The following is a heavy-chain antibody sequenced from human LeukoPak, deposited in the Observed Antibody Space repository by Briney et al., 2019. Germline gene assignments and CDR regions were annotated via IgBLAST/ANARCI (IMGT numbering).Heavy chain of an antibody. CDR2: ITNSGNSK. V-gene: IGHV3-48*01. Sequence: GGSLRLSCAASEFTFSSYSMNWVRQAPGKGLEWVSYITNSGNSKSYADSVKGRFTISRDNSKNTLYLQMNSLRAEDTAVYCCARSGGYSYGYLDYWGQGTLVTVSS. J-gene: IGHJ4*02. CDR1: EFTFSSYS. D-gene: IGHD5-18*01. CDR3: ARSGGYSYGYLDY.